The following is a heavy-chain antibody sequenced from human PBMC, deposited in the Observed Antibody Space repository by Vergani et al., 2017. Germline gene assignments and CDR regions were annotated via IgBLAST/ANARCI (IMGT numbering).Heavy chain of an antibody. CDR1: GFTFSSYG. CDR3: AKDCRMGGVDYYYYMDV. D-gene: IGHD1-26*01. V-gene: IGHV3-30*18. Sequence: QVQLVESGGGVVQPGRSLRLSCAASGFTFSSYGMHWVRQAPGKGLEWVAVISYDGSNKYYADSVKGRFTISRDNSKNTLYLQMNSLRAEDTAVYYCAKDCRMGGVDYYYYMDVWGKGTTVTVSS. CDR2: ISYDGSNK. J-gene: IGHJ6*03.